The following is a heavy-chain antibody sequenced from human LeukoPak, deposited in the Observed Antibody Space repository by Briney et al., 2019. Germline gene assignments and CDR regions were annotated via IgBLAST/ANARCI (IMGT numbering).Heavy chain of an antibody. CDR3: AKAGRFLAENSSDP. CDR2: ITGSGCST. V-gene: IGHV3-23*01. J-gene: IGHJ5*02. CDR1: GFTFSSYA. Sequence: PGGSLRLSCAASGFTFSSYAMSWVRQAPEKGLEWGSAITGSGCSTYYAHPVKGRFTISKDNAKNTLDLQINIRRGDDTAVYCCAKAGRFLAENSSDPSGQGTLVTVSS. D-gene: IGHD3-3*01.